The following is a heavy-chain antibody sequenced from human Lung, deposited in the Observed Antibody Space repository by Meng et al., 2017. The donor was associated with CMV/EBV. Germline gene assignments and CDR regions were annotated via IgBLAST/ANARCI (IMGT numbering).Heavy chain of an antibody. CDR1: GFTFGGYD. J-gene: IGHJ4*02. CDR2: IGTAGDT. Sequence: GGSLRLSCAASGFTFGGYDMHWVRQATGKGLEWVSVIGTAGDTYYPGSVRGRFTISRENAKNSIYLQMNSLRAGDTAVYYCARGRYFDWLLSEQNGSELRDYWGRGTLVTVSS. V-gene: IGHV3-13*01. CDR3: ARGRYFDWLLSEQNGSELRDY. D-gene: IGHD3-9*01.